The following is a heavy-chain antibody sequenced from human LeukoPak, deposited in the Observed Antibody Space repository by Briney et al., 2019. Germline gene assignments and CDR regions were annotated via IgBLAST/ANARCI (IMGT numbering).Heavy chain of an antibody. D-gene: IGHD3-3*02. CDR1: GGSISNYY. Sequence: SETLSLTCTVSGGSISNYYWSWIRQPPGKGMEWIGYIYYSGSTNYNPSLKSRVTISVDTSKNQFSLKLSSVTAADTAVYYCARRPTLGAFDIWGQGTMVTVSS. J-gene: IGHJ3*02. CDR3: ARRPTLGAFDI. V-gene: IGHV4-59*01. CDR2: IYYSGST.